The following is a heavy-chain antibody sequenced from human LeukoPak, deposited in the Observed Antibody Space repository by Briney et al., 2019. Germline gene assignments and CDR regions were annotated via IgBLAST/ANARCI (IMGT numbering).Heavy chain of an antibody. Sequence: KSGGSLRLSCAASGFTFRIYSMNWVRQAPGKGLEWVSSISSSSSYIYYADSVKGRFTISRDNAKNSLYLQMNSLRAEDTAVYYCARGPGDSSSWSPFDYWGQGTLVTVSS. CDR3: ARGPGDSSSWSPFDY. V-gene: IGHV3-21*01. CDR1: GFTFRIYS. D-gene: IGHD6-13*01. J-gene: IGHJ4*02. CDR2: ISSSSSYI.